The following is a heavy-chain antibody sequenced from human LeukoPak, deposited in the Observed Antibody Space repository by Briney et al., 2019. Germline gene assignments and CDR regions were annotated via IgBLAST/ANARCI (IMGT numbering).Heavy chain of an antibody. CDR3: AKWGDYDVLTGYYVSDF. D-gene: IGHD3-9*01. Sequence: GGSMRLSCAASGFSFSNYAMYWVRQAPGKGLEWVSAISGRSDNTYYADSVKGRFTLSRDSSKNTLYLQMNSLRADDTAVYYCAKWGDYDVLTGYYVSDFWGQGTLVTVSS. J-gene: IGHJ4*02. CDR1: GFSFSNYA. V-gene: IGHV3-23*01. CDR2: ISGRSDNT.